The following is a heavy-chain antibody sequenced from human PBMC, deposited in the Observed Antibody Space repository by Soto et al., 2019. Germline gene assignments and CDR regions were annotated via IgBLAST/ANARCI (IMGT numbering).Heavy chain of an antibody. D-gene: IGHD6-19*01. J-gene: IGHJ4*02. CDR1: GFTVSSNY. CDR2: IYSGGST. V-gene: IGHV3-53*04. CDR3: ARVGRSQYSSGWYFDY. Sequence: PGGSLRLSCAASGFTVSSNYMSWVRQAPGKGLEWVSVIYSGGSTYYADSVKGRFTISRHNSKNTLYLQMNSLRAEDTAVYYCARVGRSQYSSGWYFDYWGQGTLVTVSS.